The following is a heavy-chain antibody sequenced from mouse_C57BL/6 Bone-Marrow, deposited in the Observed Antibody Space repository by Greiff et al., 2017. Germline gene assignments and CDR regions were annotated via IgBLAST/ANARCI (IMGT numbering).Heavy chain of an antibody. D-gene: IGHD2-2*01. CDR2: INPSSGYT. Sequence: VQLQQSGAELAKPGASVKLSCKASGYTFTSYWMHWVKQRPGQGLEWIGYINPSSGYTKYNQKFKVKATLTADKSSSTAYMQLSSLTYEDSAVYYCARDGWLQLRYAMYYWGVKASVTVSS. J-gene: IGHJ4*01. CDR3: ARDGWLQLRYAMYY. CDR1: GYTFTSYW. V-gene: IGHV1-7*01.